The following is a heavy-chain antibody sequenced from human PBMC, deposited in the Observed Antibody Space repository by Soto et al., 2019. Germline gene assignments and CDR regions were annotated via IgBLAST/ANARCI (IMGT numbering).Heavy chain of an antibody. D-gene: IGHD3-3*01. CDR2: IYSGGST. J-gene: IGHJ5*02. V-gene: IGHV4-4*07. Sequence: PSETLSLTCTISGGAIGSHYWTWIRQPAGKGLEWIGRIYSGGSTQYNPSLQSRVTMSLDTSKNQFSLRLESVTAADTAVYYCARGQRFSDWFDPWGQGTLVTVSS. CDR3: ARGQRFSDWFDP. CDR1: GGAIGSHY.